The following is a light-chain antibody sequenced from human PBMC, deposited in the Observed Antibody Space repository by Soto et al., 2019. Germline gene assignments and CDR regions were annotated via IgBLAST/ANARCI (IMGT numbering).Light chain of an antibody. Sequence: DIQMTQSPSTLSGSVGDRVTITCRASQTISSWLAWYQQKPGKAPKLLIHKASTLKSGVPSRFSGSGSGTEFTLTIRSMQTADFATYYCQHYNSYSEAFGQATKVDIK. CDR1: QTISSW. CDR3: QHYNSYSEA. CDR2: KAS. J-gene: IGKJ1*01. V-gene: IGKV1-5*03.